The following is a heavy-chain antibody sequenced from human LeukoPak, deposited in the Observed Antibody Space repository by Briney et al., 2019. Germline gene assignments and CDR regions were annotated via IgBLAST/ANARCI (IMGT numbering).Heavy chain of an antibody. Sequence: ASVKVSCKASGYTFTDYYMHWVRQAPGQGLEWMGWINPNSGGTNYAQKFQGRVTMTRDTSISTAYMELSRLRSDDTAVYYCARADSSIWFGELPFDYWGQGTLVTVSS. CDR1: GYTFTDYY. CDR2: INPNSGGT. CDR3: ARADSSIWFGELPFDY. V-gene: IGHV1-2*02. J-gene: IGHJ4*02. D-gene: IGHD3-10*01.